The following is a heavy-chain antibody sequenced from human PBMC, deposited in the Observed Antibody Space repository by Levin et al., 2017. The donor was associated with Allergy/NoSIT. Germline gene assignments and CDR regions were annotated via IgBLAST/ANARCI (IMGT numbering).Heavy chain of an antibody. D-gene: IGHD3-22*01. CDR2: VSHDGRNT. V-gene: IGHV3-30*04. J-gene: IGHJ5*02. Sequence: TGGSLRLSCAASGFTFRNYAMHWVRQAPGKGLEWVALVSHDGRNTFFADSVRGRVTISRDNSKSTMYLQVDSLTVEDTAVYHCARQLYSYSSGWFDLWGQGTLVTVSS. CDR3: ARQLYSYSSGWFDL. CDR1: GFTFRNYA.